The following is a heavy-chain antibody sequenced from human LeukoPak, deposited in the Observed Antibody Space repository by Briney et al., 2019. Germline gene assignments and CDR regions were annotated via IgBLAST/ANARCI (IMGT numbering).Heavy chain of an antibody. V-gene: IGHV4-59*01. Sequence: SETLSLTCSVPIDSITNYWSWIRQPPGKGLEWIGFVYHSGNTNKNPSLTTRVTMSVDTSKTQITLRLSSVTAADTAVYDCAREEGIAAAGALEYWGQGILVTVSS. D-gene: IGHD6-25*01. CDR1: IDSITNY. CDR3: AREEGIAAAGALEY. CDR2: VYHSGNT. J-gene: IGHJ4*02.